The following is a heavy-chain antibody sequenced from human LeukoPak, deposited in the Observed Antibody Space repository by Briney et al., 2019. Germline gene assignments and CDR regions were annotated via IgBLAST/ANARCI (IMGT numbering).Heavy chain of an antibody. V-gene: IGHV3-13*01. J-gene: IGHJ4*02. CDR3: ARAPSRSSSWYSGIDY. CDR1: GFTFSSYD. Sequence: GGSLRLSCAAPGFTFSSYDMHWVRQATGKGLEWVSAIGTAGDTYYPGSVKGRFTISRENAKNSLYLQMNSLRAGDTAVYYCARAPSRSSSWYSGIDYWGQGTLVTVSS. CDR2: IGTAGDT. D-gene: IGHD6-13*01.